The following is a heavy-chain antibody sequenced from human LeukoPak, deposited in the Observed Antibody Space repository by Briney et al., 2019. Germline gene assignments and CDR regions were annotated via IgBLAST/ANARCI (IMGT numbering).Heavy chain of an antibody. V-gene: IGHV4-61*08. Sequence: TSETLSLTCTVSGGSISSGGYYWSWIRQHPGKGLEWIGYIYYSGSTNYNPSLRSRVTMSVDTSKNQFSLKLSSVTAADTAVYYCARSGLGSYVEQFDFWGQGTLVTVSS. CDR1: GGSISSGGYY. D-gene: IGHD3-10*01. CDR3: ARSGLGSYVEQFDF. J-gene: IGHJ4*02. CDR2: IYYSGST.